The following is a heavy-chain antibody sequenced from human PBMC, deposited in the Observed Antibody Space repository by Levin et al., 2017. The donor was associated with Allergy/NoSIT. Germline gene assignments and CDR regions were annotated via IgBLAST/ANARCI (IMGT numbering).Heavy chain of an antibody. CDR1: GGSISSGGYS. V-gene: IGHV4-30-2*01. Sequence: LRLSCAVFGGSISSGGYSWSWIRQPPGKGLEWIGYIYHSGSTYYNPSLKSRVTISVDRSKNQFSLKLSSVTAADTAVYYCARVHYYDSSTQFDYWGQGTLVTVSS. D-gene: IGHD3-22*01. CDR2: IYHSGST. J-gene: IGHJ4*02. CDR3: ARVHYYDSSTQFDY.